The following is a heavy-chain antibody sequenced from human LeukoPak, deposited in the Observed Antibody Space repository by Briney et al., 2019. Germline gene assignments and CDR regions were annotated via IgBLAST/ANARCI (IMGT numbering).Heavy chain of an antibody. J-gene: IGHJ1*01. CDR2: IYFSGST. Sequence: SETLSLTCSVSGGSISSRNYYWGWIRQPPGKGLEWIASIYFSGSTYYNPSLKSRVTISVDMSKNQFSLKLTSVTAADTAVYYCASLPLRWGEYFPHWGQGTLVTVSS. CDR1: GGSISSRNYY. D-gene: IGHD3-16*01. CDR3: ASLPLRWGEYFPH. V-gene: IGHV4-39*01.